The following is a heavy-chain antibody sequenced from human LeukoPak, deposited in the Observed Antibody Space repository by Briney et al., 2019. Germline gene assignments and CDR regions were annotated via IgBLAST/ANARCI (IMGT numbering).Heavy chain of an antibody. J-gene: IGHJ4*02. V-gene: IGHV1-18*01. Sequence: ASVRVSCTTSVYTFTIYGISWVRQAPGQGLEWMGLISAYGNTNYAQNLQGRVTMTTDTSTSTAYMELRSLRSDDTAVYYCARGIIGYYFDYWGQGTLVTVSS. D-gene: IGHD2-15*01. CDR2: ISAYGNT. CDR1: VYTFTIYG. CDR3: ARGIIGYYFDY.